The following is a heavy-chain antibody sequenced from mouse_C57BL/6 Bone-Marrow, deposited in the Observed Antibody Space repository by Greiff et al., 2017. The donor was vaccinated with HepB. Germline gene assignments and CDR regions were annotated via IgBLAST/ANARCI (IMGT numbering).Heavy chain of an antibody. D-gene: IGHD1-1*01. Sequence: QVQLQQPGAELVKPGASVKMSCKASGYTFTSYWITWVKQRPGQGLEWIGDIYPGSGSTNYNEKFKSKATLTVDTSSSTAYMQLSSLTSEDSAVYYCARNYGSSYGVDYWGQGTAVTVSS. CDR1: GYTFTSYW. V-gene: IGHV1-55*01. CDR2: IYPGSGST. J-gene: IGHJ4*01. CDR3: ARNYGSSYGVDY.